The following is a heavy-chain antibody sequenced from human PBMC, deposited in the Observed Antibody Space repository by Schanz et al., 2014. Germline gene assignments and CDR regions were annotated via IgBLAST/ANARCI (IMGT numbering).Heavy chain of an antibody. D-gene: IGHD2-8*01. V-gene: IGHV3-23*01. J-gene: IGHJ5*01. CDR3: AKWEDIVPEPEPMRGWFDS. CDR2: ISARGEVS. CDR1: GFNFYTSA. Sequence: EVPLLESGGGLVQPGGSLRLSCVASGFNFYTSAMTWVRQAPGKGLEWVSVISARGEVSKYSDSVKGRFIVSRDNSRATLFLQMDSLRAADTAFYYCAKWEDIVPEPEPMRGWFDSWGQGILVTVSS.